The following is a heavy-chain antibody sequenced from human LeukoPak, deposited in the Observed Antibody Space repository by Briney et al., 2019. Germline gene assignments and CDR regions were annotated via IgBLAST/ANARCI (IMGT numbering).Heavy chain of an antibody. CDR3: ARLGYGNGRVNWFDP. CDR2: IYYTGST. Sequence: SETLSLTCTVSGGSINNYYWSWVRQPPGAGLEWLAYIYYTGSTNYNPSLKTRLTISVDTSKNQFSLRLNSVTAADTAVYYCARLGYGNGRVNWFDPWGQGNLVTVSS. J-gene: IGHJ5*02. D-gene: IGHD5-18*01. V-gene: IGHV4-59*08. CDR1: GGSINNYY.